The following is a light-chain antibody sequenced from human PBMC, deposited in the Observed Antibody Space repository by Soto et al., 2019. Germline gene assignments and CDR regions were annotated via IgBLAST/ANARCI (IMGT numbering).Light chain of an antibody. J-gene: IGLJ2*01. V-gene: IGLV1-40*01. CDR1: SSNIGAGYD. Sequence: QSVLTQPPSVSGAPGQRVTISCTGSSSNIGAGYDVHWYQQFPGTAPKLLIHSNNNRPSGVPDRFSGSKSGTSASLAIAGLQADDEADYYCQSYDPTLRTSLFGGGTKLTVL. CDR2: SNN. CDR3: QSYDPTLRTSL.